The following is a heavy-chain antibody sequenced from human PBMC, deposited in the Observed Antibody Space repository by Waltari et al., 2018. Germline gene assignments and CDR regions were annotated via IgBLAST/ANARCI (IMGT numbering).Heavy chain of an antibody. V-gene: IGHV1-2*02. CDR3: ARAPPSYYGSGSQLDY. Sequence: QVQLVQSGAEVKKPGASVKVSCKASGYTFTGYYMHWVRKAPGQGLEWMGWINPNSGGTNYAQKFQGRVTMTRDTSISTAYMELSRLRSDDTAAYYCARAPPSYYGSGSQLDYWGQGTLVTVSS. D-gene: IGHD3-10*01. J-gene: IGHJ4*02. CDR2: INPNSGGT. CDR1: GYTFTGYY.